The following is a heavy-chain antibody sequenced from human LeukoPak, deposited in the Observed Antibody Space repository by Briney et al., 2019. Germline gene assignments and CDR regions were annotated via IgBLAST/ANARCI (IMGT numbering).Heavy chain of an antibody. D-gene: IGHD2-2*01. CDR1: GYTFTGYY. J-gene: IGHJ4*02. Sequence: ASVKVSRKASGYTFTGYYMHWLRQAPGQGLEWMGRINPNSGDANYAQKFQGRVTMTRDTSINTAYMELSGLKSDDTAVYYCARATAASYEYWGQGTLVTVSS. CDR3: ARATAASYEY. CDR2: INPNSGDA. V-gene: IGHV1-2*06.